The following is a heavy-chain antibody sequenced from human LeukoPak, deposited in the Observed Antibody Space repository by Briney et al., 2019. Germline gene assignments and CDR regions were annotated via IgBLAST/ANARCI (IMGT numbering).Heavy chain of an antibody. D-gene: IGHD3-16*01. Sequence: GGSLRLSCAASGFSFDAYAMHWVRQAPGKGLEWVSLITGDGSSTYYADSVKGRFTISRDNNKNSLYLQMNSLRAEDTAVYYCARDWGKGDYWGQGTLVTVSS. CDR2: ITGDGSST. J-gene: IGHJ4*02. CDR1: GFSFDAYA. CDR3: ARDWGKGDY. V-gene: IGHV3-43*02.